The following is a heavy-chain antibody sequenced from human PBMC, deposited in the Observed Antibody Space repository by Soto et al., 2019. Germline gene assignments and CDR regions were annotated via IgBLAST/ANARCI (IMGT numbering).Heavy chain of an antibody. CDR3: ARDLGGGSCR. CDR2: IYYSGST. Sequence: QVQLQESGPGLVKPSETLSLTCTVSAGSISSYYWSWIRQPPGKGLEWIGYIYYSGSTNYNPSLKSRVTISVDTSKNQFSLKLSSVTAADTAVYYCARDLGGGSCRWGQGTLVTLSS. J-gene: IGHJ4*02. V-gene: IGHV4-59*01. D-gene: IGHD2-15*01. CDR1: AGSISSYY.